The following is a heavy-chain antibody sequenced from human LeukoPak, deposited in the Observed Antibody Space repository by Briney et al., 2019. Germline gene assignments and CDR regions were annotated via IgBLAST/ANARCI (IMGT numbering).Heavy chain of an antibody. Sequence: PSETLSLTCTISADSINIYYGTWIRQPAGKGLEWIGRVYPSGNTNYNPSLKSRVTMSVDTSKNQFSLRLTSVTAADTAVYYCARNPTLARFDPWGQGTLVTVSS. V-gene: IGHV4-4*07. CDR3: ARNPTLARFDP. J-gene: IGHJ5*02. CDR1: ADSINIYY. CDR2: VYPSGNT.